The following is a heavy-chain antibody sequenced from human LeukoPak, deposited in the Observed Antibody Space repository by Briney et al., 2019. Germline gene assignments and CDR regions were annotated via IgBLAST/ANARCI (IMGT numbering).Heavy chain of an antibody. CDR1: GGSISSYY. J-gene: IGHJ3*02. D-gene: IGHD3-3*01. V-gene: IGHV4-59*12. CDR2: IYYSGST. Sequence: PSETLSLTCTVSGGSISSYYWSWIRQPPGKGLEWIGYIYYSGSTNYNPSLKSRVTISVDTSKNQFSLKLSSVTAADTAVHYCARDGFDFWSGPSGVNDAFDIWGQGTMVTVSS. CDR3: ARDGFDFWSGPSGVNDAFDI.